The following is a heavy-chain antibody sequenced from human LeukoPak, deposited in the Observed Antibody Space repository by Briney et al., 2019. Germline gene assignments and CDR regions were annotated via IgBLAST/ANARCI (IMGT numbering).Heavy chain of an antibody. J-gene: IGHJ4*02. Sequence: GGSLRLSCAASGFNFDSYTMTWVRQAPGKGLEWVSSISSGSSHIYYADSMKGRFTISRDNAKNSLYLQMNSLRAEDTALYYCAKDLRGVPYGFDPPGDDWGQGTLVTVSS. CDR3: AKDLRGVPYGFDPPGDD. V-gene: IGHV3-21*01. CDR1: GFNFDSYT. CDR2: ISSGSSHI. D-gene: IGHD3-10*01.